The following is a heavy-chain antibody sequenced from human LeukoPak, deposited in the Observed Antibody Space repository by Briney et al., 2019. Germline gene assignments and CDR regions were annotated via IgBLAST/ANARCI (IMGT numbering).Heavy chain of an antibody. CDR1: GFTFGDYV. CDR3: ARDNCSSSSCYCDH. CDR2: ISSSGSTI. J-gene: IGHJ4*02. D-gene: IGHD2-2*01. V-gene: IGHV3-48*03. Sequence: GGSLRLSCSASGFTFGDYVLIWVRQAPGKGLEWVSYISSSGSTIYYADSVKGRFTISRDNAKNSLYLQMNSLRAEDTGVYYCARDNCSSSSCYCDHWGQGTLVTVSS.